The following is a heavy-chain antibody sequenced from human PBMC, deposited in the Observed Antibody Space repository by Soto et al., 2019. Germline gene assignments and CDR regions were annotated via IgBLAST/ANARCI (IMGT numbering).Heavy chain of an antibody. Sequence: AASVKVSFKASGGTLSDYAFSWVRQAPGQGLEWMGGIIPIFGSANYAQKLQGRVTITADESTKTAYMELSSLRSEDTAVYYCARGPRAHFYYDSGDYARSYGAFYLWGRGTMVTVSS. CDR2: IIPIFGSA. D-gene: IGHD3-22*01. V-gene: IGHV1-69*13. CDR1: GGTLSDYA. J-gene: IGHJ3*01. CDR3: ARGPRAHFYYDSGDYARSYGAFYL.